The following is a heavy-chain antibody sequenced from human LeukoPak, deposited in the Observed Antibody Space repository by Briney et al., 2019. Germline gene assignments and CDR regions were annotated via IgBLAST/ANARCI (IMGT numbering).Heavy chain of an antibody. CDR1: GFTLEGFG. Sequence: PGGSLRLSCAASGFTLEGFGVHWVRQAPGKGLEWVAFIRYDESQKLYIDSVKGRFSISRDTSKNVLYLQMNSLRAGDTAVYYCAKCYYDGRDSAFGDWGQGTPVTVSS. D-gene: IGHD1-26*01. V-gene: IGHV3-30*02. J-gene: IGHJ1*01. CDR3: AKCYYDGRDSAFGD. CDR2: IRYDESQK.